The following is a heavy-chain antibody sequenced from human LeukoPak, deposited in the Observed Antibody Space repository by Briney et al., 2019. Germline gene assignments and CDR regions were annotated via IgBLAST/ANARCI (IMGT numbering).Heavy chain of an antibody. CDR3: ARGNNYHGSGSSYYFDY. Sequence: PGGSLRVSCAASGFTFNSYTMNWVRQAPGKGLEWISSISGTTTYIYYADSLKGRFTISRDNAKKSLYLQMNSLRAEDTAVYYCARGNNYHGSGSSYYFDYWGQGTLVTVSS. CDR2: ISGTTTYI. D-gene: IGHD3-10*01. V-gene: IGHV3-21*01. CDR1: GFTFNSYT. J-gene: IGHJ4*02.